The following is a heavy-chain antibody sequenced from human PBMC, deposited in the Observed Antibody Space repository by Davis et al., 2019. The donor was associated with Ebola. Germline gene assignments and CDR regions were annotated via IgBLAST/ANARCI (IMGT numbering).Heavy chain of an antibody. CDR3: ARDRGNYDFWSGYELDY. J-gene: IGHJ4*02. Sequence: SLKISCAASGFTFDDYAMHWVRQAPGKGLEWVSGISWNSGSIGYADSVKGRFTISRDNSKNTLYLQMNSLRAEDTAVYYCARDRGNYDFWSGYELDYWGQGTLVTVSS. V-gene: IGHV3-9*01. CDR1: GFTFDDYA. CDR2: ISWNSGSI. D-gene: IGHD3-3*01.